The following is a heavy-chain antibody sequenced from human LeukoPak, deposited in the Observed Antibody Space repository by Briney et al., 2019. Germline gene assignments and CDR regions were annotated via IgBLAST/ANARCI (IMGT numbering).Heavy chain of an antibody. CDR1: GGTFSSYA. V-gene: IGHV1-2*02. CDR3: ARDFGTGGAYYFDY. J-gene: IGHJ4*02. CDR2: INPNSGGT. D-gene: IGHD3-10*01. Sequence: ASVKVSCKASGGTFSSYAISWVRQAPGQGLEWMGWINPNSGGTNYAQKFQGRVTVTRDTSISTAYMELSRLRSDDTAVYYCARDFGTGGAYYFDYWGQGTLVTVSS.